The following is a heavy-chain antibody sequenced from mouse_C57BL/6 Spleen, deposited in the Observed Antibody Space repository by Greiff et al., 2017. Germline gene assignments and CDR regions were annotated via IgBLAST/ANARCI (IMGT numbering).Heavy chain of an antibody. V-gene: IGHV5-6*01. CDR2: ISSGGSYT. CDR1: GFTFSSYG. D-gene: IGHD4-1*02. CDR3: ARQVNWDYDY. J-gene: IGHJ2*01. Sequence: EVHLVESGGDLVKPGGSLKLSCAASGFTFSSYGMSWVRQTPDKRLEWVATISSGGSYTYYPDSVKGRFTISKDNAKNTLDLEMSSLKSEDTAVYYCARQVNWDYDYWGQGTTLTVSS.